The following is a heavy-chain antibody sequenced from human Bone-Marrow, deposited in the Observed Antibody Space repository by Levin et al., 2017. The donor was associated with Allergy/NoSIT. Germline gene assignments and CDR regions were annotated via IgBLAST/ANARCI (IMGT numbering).Heavy chain of an antibody. J-gene: IGHJ6*02. V-gene: IGHV3-9*01. CDR1: GFTFTDYA. Sequence: SLKISCAASGFTFTDYAIHWIRQAPGRGLEWVSGVSWNSGTIGYADSVKCRFTISRDNAKNSLYLQMNSLRTEDTALYFCARHKDYGGNGYYYYGMDVWGQGTTVTVSS. CDR3: ARHKDYGGNGYYYYGMDV. CDR2: VSWNSGTI. D-gene: IGHD4-23*01.